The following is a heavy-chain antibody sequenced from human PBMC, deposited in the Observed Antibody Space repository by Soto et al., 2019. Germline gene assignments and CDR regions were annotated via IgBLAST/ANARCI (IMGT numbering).Heavy chain of an antibody. CDR2: IKQDGRAA. CDR3: ARGDYHDTSGPFSDAFDV. D-gene: IGHD3-22*01. CDR1: GFTFSNYW. V-gene: IGHV3-7*04. Sequence: EMQLVESGGGLVQPGGSLRLSCEASGFTFSNYWMSWVRQAPGKGLEWVANIKQDGRAAWYVDSVKGRFTISRDNARKSLYLQMNSLRHEDAAVYYCARGDYHDTSGPFSDAFDVWGPGTMVTVSS. J-gene: IGHJ3*01.